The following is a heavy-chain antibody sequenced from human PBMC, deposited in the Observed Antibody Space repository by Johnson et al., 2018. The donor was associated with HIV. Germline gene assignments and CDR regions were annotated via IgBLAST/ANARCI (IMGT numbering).Heavy chain of an antibody. CDR3: ARLKNGAFDI. V-gene: IGHV3-30*02. CDR1: GFTFSSYG. J-gene: IGHJ3*02. CDR2: IRYDGSNK. D-gene: IGHD2-8*01. Sequence: MQLVESGGGVVQPGGSLRLSCAASGFTFSSYGMHWVRQAPGKGLEWVAFIRYDGSNKYYADSVKGRFTISRENAKNSLHLQMNSLRVEDTAVYYCARLKNGAFDIWGQGTMVTVSS.